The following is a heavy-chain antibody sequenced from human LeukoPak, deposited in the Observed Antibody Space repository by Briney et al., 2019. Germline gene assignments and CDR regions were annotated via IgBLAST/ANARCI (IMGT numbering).Heavy chain of an antibody. CDR3: ASRYCSGGSCYFQH. J-gene: IGHJ1*01. CDR1: GVSISSYY. CDR2: IYYSGSA. Sequence: SETLSLTCTVSGVSISSYYWTWIRQPPGKGLEWIAYIYYSGSANYNPSLKSRVAISVDTSKNQFSLILSSVTAADTAVYYCASRYCSGGSCYFQHWGQGTLVTVSS. D-gene: IGHD2-15*01. V-gene: IGHV4-59*01.